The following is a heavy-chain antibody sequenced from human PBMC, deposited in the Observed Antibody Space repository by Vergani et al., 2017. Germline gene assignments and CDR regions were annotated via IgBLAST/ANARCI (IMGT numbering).Heavy chain of an antibody. Sequence: EVQLLESGGGLVQPGGSLRLSCAASGFTFSSCAMSWVRQAPGKGLEWVSAISGSGGSTYYADSVKVRFTISRDNSKNTLYLQMNSLRAEDTAVYYCAKCPFVAARPDYYYRDVWGKGTTVTVSS. J-gene: IGHJ6*03. D-gene: IGHD6-6*01. CDR1: GFTFSSCA. V-gene: IGHV3-23*01. CDR3: AKCPFVAARPDYYYRDV. CDR2: ISGSGGST.